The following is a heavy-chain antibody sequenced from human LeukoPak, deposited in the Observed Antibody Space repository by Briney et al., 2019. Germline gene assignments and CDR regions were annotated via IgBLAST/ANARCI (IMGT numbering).Heavy chain of an antibody. CDR2: IKEDGSDK. J-gene: IGHJ4*02. D-gene: IGHD6-13*01. Sequence: PGGSLRLSCAASGFTLSSYWMSWVRQAPGKGLEWVANIKEDGSDKYYVASVEGRFTISRDNAKNLLYLQMNSLRVEDTAVYYCARETIDSGYSSSWGQGTLVTVSS. V-gene: IGHV3-7*01. CDR3: ARETIDSGYSSS. CDR1: GFTLSSYW.